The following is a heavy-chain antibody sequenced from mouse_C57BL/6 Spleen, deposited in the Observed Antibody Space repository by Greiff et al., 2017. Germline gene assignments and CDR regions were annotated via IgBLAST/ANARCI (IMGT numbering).Heavy chain of an antibody. J-gene: IGHJ4*01. V-gene: IGHV10-1*01. Sequence: EVKLVESGGGLVQPKGSLKLSCAASGFSFNTYAMNWVRQAPGKGLEWVARIRSKSNNYATYYADSVKDRFTISRDDSESMLYLQMNNLKTEDTAMYYCVSSNYGGAMDYWGQGTSVTVSS. CDR2: IRSKSNNYAT. CDR3: VSSNYGGAMDY. D-gene: IGHD2-5*01. CDR1: GFSFNTYA.